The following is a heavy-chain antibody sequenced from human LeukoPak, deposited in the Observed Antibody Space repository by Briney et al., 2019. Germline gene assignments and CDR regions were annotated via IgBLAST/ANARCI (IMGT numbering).Heavy chain of an antibody. CDR1: GFTFSDYY. J-gene: IGHJ4*02. D-gene: IGHD6-19*01. V-gene: IGHV3-11*04. CDR2: ISSSGSTI. CDR3: ARASSGWAVDLYYFDY. Sequence: GGSLRLSCAASGFTFSDYYMSWIRQAPGKGLEWVSYISSSGSTIYYADSVKGRFTISRDNAKKSLYLQMNSLTAEDTAVYYCARASSGWAVDLYYFDYWGQGTLVTVSS.